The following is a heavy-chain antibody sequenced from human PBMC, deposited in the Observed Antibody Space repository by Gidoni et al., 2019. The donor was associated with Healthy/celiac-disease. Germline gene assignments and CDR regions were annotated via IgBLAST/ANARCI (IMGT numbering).Heavy chain of an antibody. CDR1: GGSFSGYY. D-gene: IGHD2-2*01. V-gene: IGHV4-34*01. Sequence: QVQLQQPGAGRLQPSETLSLTCAVHGGSFSGYYWSWIRQPPGTGLEWIGEINHSGSTNYNPSLKSRVTISVDTSKNQFSLKLSSVTAADTAVYYCARGAIVVVPAADYYMDVWGKGTTVTVSS. CDR2: INHSGST. J-gene: IGHJ6*03. CDR3: ARGAIVVVPAADYYMDV.